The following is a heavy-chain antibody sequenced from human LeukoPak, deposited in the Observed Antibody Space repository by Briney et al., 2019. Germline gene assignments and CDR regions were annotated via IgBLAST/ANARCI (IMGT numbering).Heavy chain of an antibody. CDR2: INWSGGST. CDR3: ARAPITSPFCFDY. D-gene: IGHD2-2*01. CDR1: GFAFAEHG. V-gene: IGHV3-20*04. J-gene: IGHJ4*02. Sequence: GGSLRLSCTASGFAFAEHGMSWVRQVPGKGLEWVSGINWSGGSTGYADPLRGRFTISRDNAKNSLYLQMDSLRAEDTALYYCARAPITSPFCFDYWGQGTLVTVSS.